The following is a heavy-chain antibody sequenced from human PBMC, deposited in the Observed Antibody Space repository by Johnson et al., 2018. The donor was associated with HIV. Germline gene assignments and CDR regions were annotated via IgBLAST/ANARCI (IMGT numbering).Heavy chain of an antibody. D-gene: IGHD2-2*01. J-gene: IGHJ3*02. CDR2: ISYDGSNK. CDR1: GFTFSSYA. Sequence: QVQLVESGGGLVQPGGSLRLSCAASGFTFSSYAMHWVRQAPGKGLEWVAVISYDGSNKYYADSVKGRFTISRDTSKNTLYLQMNSLRAEDTAVYYCARDGGIGSTREDAFDIWGQGTMVIVSS. V-gene: IGHV3-30-3*01. CDR3: ARDGGIGSTREDAFDI.